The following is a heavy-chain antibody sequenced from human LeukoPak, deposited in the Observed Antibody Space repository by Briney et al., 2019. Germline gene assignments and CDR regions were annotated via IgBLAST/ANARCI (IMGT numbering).Heavy chain of an antibody. CDR3: AGSAAISKADY. CDR2: IYSGGNT. Sequence: GGSLRLSCAASGFTVSSNYMNWVRQAPGKGLEWVSIIYSGGNTYYADSVKGRFTISRDNSKNTLYLQMNSLRAEDTAVYYCAGSAAISKADYWGQGTLVTVSS. CDR1: GFTVSSNY. J-gene: IGHJ4*02. V-gene: IGHV3-66*02. D-gene: IGHD2-2*01.